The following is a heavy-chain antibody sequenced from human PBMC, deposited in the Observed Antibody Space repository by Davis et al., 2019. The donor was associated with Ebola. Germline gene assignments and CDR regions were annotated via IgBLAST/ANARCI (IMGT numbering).Heavy chain of an antibody. D-gene: IGHD6-19*01. CDR3: ARAGSSGPWAYGMDV. CDR2: IYHSGST. Sequence: MPSETLSLTCAVSGGSISSSNWWRWVRQPPGKGLEWIGEIYHSGSTNYNPSLKSRVTISVDKSKNQFSLKLSSVAAADTAVYYCARAGSSGPWAYGMDVWGQGTTVTVSS. J-gene: IGHJ6*02. V-gene: IGHV4-4*02. CDR1: GGSISSSNW.